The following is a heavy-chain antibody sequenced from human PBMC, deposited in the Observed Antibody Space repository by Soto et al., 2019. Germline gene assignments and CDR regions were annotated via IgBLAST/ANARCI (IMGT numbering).Heavy chain of an antibody. CDR1: GLSLSTIGEG. D-gene: IGHD2-21*02. CDR2: VYWDDDK. CDR3: VQTRWGGDCLQSYSSHSYYGLDV. V-gene: IGHV2-5*02. Sequence: QITLKESGPPLVKPTQTLTLTCTFSGLSLSTIGEGVGWIRQPPGKALEWLALVYWDDDKRYSPSLKSRLTITKDTSVNQVVLTMTNMGPVDTATYYCVQTRWGGDCLQSYSSHSYYGLDVWGQGTTVTVSS. J-gene: IGHJ6*02.